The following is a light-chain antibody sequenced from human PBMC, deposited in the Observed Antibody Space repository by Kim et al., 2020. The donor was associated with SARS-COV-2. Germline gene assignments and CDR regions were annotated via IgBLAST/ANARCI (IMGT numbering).Light chain of an antibody. CDR1: QTISDN. V-gene: IGKV3-15*01. J-gene: IGKJ2*01. CDR2: DAS. Sequence: EIVMTQSPATLSVSPGERATLYCRASQTISDNLAWYQQKPGQAPRLLIYDASTRPTDIPARFSASGSGTEFTLTISSLQSEDFALYYCQQYNNWPRTFGQGTKVDIK. CDR3: QQYNNWPRT.